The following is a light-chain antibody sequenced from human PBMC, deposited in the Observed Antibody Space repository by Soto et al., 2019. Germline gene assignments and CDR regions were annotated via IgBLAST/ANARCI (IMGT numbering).Light chain of an antibody. CDR2: GAS. V-gene: IGKV3-20*01. CDR3: QQYGSLYT. J-gene: IGKJ2*01. Sequence: ENVLTQSPGTLSLSPGDTATLSCRASQTIFNSYLAWYQQKPGQAPRLLIYGASSRATGIPDRFSGGGSGTDFTLTITRLEAEDVAVYYCQQYGSLYTFGQGTKLEMK. CDR1: QTIFNSY.